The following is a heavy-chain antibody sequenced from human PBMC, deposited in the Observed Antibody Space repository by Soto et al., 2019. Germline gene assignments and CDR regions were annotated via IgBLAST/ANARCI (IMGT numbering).Heavy chain of an antibody. CDR2: IYYSGST. Sequence: QVQLQESGPGLVKPSETLSLTCTVSGGSISSYYWSWIRQPPGKGLEWIGYIYYSGSTNYNPSLQSRVTISVDTSKNQSSLKLSSVTAADTAVYYCAGGYSYGSGYYYGMDVWGQGTTVTVSS. D-gene: IGHD5-18*01. CDR1: GGSISSYY. V-gene: IGHV4-59*01. CDR3: AGGYSYGSGYYYGMDV. J-gene: IGHJ6*02.